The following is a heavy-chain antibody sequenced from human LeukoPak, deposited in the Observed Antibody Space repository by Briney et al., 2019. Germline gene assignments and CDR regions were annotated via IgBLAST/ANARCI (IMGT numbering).Heavy chain of an antibody. Sequence: PGGSLRLSCAASGFTFSDYYMSWIRQAPGKGLEWVSYISTNGNTIYYADSVKGRFTISRDNAKNSLYLQMNSLRAEDTAVYYCARDGSYYYGSGSYYNPYFDYWGQGTLVTVSS. CDR3: ARDGSYYYGSGSYYNPYFDY. CDR1: GFTFSDYY. J-gene: IGHJ4*02. CDR2: ISTNGNTI. D-gene: IGHD3-10*01. V-gene: IGHV3-11*04.